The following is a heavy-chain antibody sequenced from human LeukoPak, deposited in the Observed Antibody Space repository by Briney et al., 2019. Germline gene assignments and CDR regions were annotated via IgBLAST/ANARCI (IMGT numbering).Heavy chain of an antibody. D-gene: IGHD3-10*01. CDR1: GFTFSSYD. J-gene: IGHJ4*02. V-gene: IGHV3-13*03. CDR3: ARDVGRSGVDY. CDR2: IGTAGDT. Sequence: GGSLRLSCAACGFTFSSYDMHWVRQATGKGLEWVSAIGTAGDTYYPGSVKGQFTISRENAKNSLYLQMNSLRAGDTAVYYCARDVGRSGVDYWGQGTLVTVSS.